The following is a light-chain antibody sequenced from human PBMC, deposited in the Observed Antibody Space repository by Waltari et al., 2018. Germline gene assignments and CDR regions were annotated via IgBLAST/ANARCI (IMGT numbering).Light chain of an antibody. CDR2: AVS. J-gene: IGKJ1*01. CDR3: QQYNSYPWT. V-gene: IGKV1-16*02. Sequence: DIQMTQSPSSLSASVGDRVTITWGASQDIRDYLGWFQKKPGEAPKSLIYAVSRLQSGVPSKFSGSGSGTDFTLTINSLQPEDFATYYCQQYNSYPWTFGQGTKVEIK. CDR1: QDIRDY.